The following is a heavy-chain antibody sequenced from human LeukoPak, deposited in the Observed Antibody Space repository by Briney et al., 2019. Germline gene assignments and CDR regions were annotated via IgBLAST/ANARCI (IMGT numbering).Heavy chain of an antibody. J-gene: IGHJ4*02. V-gene: IGHV3-21*01. D-gene: IGHD5-18*01. Sequence: GGSLRLSCAGSGFTISNYAMSWVRQAPGKGLEWVSSISSSSTYMYYADSVKGRFTISRDNAKNSLYLQMNSLRDEDTAVYYCARAGYSYGPRGFDYWGQGTLVTVSS. CDR1: GFTISNYA. CDR2: ISSSSTYM. CDR3: ARAGYSYGPRGFDY.